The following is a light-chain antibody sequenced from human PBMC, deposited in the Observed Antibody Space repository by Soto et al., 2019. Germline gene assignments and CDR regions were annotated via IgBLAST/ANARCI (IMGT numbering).Light chain of an antibody. CDR3: CSHAGSYTFRV. J-gene: IGLJ2*01. Sequence: QSALTQPRSVSGSPGQSVTISCTGTSSDVGGYNYVSWYQQHPGKAPKLMIYDVSKRPSGVPDRFSGSKSGNTASLTISGLQAEDDADYYCCSHAGSYTFRVFGGGTKLTVL. CDR2: DVS. CDR1: SSDVGGYNY. V-gene: IGLV2-11*01.